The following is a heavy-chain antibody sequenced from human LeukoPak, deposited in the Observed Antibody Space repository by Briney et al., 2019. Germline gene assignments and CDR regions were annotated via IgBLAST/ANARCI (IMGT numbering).Heavy chain of an antibody. CDR2: IYYSGST. CDR3: TRGDSSGSKWFDP. J-gene: IGHJ5*02. CDR1: GGSISTYY. Sequence: PSETLSLTCTVSGGSISTYYWNWIRQPPGRGLEWIGYIYYSGSTNYNPSLKSRVTISLDTSKNQFSLKLGSVTAADTAVYYCTRGDSSGSKWFDPWGQGTLVTVSS. V-gene: IGHV4-59*01. D-gene: IGHD3-22*01.